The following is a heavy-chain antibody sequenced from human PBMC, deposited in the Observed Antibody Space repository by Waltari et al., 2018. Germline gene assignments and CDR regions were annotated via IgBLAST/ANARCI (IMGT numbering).Heavy chain of an antibody. CDR3: ARASRYSYSDFWTAFTKSSYVMDV. CDR1: GGSISSADEY. D-gene: IGHD3-3*01. CDR2: INYVGRN. Sequence: QLQLQESGPVLVKPSQTLSLTCTVSGGSISSADEYWSWIRQPPGKGLEWIGYINYVGRNLYKMSLERRVSLTVDMSKNQFSLKMKSVTAEGTDVYYCARASRYSYSDFWTAFTKSSYVMDVWGQGTKVSVS. V-gene: IGHV4-30-4*01. J-gene: IGHJ6*02.